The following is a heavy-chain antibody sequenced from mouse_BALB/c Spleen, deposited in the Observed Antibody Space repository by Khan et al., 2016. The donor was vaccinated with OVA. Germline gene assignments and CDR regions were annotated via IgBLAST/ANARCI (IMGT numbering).Heavy chain of an antibody. J-gene: IGHJ4*01. D-gene: IGHD4-1*01. CDR2: IWGDGNT. CDR3: AKDLGYYAVDY. V-gene: IGHV2-3*01. CDR1: GFSLTSYG. Sequence: VKLQESGPGLVAPSQSLSITCTVSGFSLTSYGVSWVRQPPGKGLEWLGVIWGDGNTNFHSALRSRLSLSKDNYKSQVFLKLKSLQTDDTASYYCAKDLGYYAVDYWGQGTSVTVSS.